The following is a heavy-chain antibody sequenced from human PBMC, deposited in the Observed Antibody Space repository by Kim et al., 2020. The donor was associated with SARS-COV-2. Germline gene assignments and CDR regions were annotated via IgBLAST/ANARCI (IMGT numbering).Heavy chain of an antibody. J-gene: IGHJ5*02. V-gene: IGHV3-30*04. Sequence: GGSLRLSCAASGFTFSNYAMHWVRQAPGKGLERVALISYDGSNKYYADSVKGRFTISRDNFKNTLFLQMHSRRAEDTAVDYCTGSGYSTGGYGEGFDPWGQGTLVTVSS. CDR2: ISYDGSNK. CDR3: TGSGYSTGGYGEGFDP. D-gene: IGHD6-13*01. CDR1: GFTFSNYA.